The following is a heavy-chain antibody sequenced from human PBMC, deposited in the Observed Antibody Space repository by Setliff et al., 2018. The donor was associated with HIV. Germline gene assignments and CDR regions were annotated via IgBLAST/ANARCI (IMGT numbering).Heavy chain of an antibody. CDR3: ARARGGNSEWSY. CDR1: RFTFSSYA. V-gene: IGHV3-23*01. J-gene: IGHJ4*02. CDR2: ISGSGGST. D-gene: IGHD2-15*01. Sequence: GGSLRLSCAASRFTFSSYAMSWVRQAPGKGLEWVSDISGSGGSTYYAESVKCRFTISRDNAKNTLYLQMNSLRAEDTAVYSCARARGGNSEWSYWGQGTLVTVSS.